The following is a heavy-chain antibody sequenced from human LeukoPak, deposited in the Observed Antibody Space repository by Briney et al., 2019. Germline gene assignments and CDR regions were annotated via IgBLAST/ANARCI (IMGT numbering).Heavy chain of an antibody. V-gene: IGHV3-48*01. CDR1: GFSFNSYN. Sequence: PGGSLRLSCAASGFSFNSYNMNWVRQAPGKGLEWISYITSDSSTTYYADSVKGRFTISRDNAESSLYLQMNSLRAEDTAVYYCARGPLLGYYYYHMDVWGEGTTVTVSS. CDR3: ARGPLLGYYYYHMDV. J-gene: IGHJ6*03. D-gene: IGHD2-8*02. CDR2: ITSDSSTT.